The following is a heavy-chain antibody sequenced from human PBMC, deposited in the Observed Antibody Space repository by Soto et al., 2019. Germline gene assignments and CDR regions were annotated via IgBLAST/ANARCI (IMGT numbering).Heavy chain of an antibody. Sequence: HPGGSLRLSCAASGLTFSDRNMDRVRQAPGKGLEWVGRIRKKTNSYTTEYAACVKGRFIISRDDSTNSLYLQMSSLKTEDTAVYYCTTVTTVDYYFDYWGQGTLVTSSS. J-gene: IGHJ4*02. CDR1: GLTFSDRN. CDR2: IRKKTNSYTT. CDR3: TTVTTVDYYFDY. D-gene: IGHD4-17*01. V-gene: IGHV3-72*01.